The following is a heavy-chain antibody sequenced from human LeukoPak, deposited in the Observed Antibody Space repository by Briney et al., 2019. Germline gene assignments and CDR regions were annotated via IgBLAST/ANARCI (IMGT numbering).Heavy chain of an antibody. Sequence: GASVKVPCKASGYTFTDYYMHWVRQAPGQGLEWMGWLDPNSGGTNYAQKFQGRVTMTRDTSISTAYMELSSLRSEDTAVYYCARDGVPYYYGSGTYYYYYTDVWGKGTTVTISS. D-gene: IGHD3-10*01. CDR1: GYTFTDYY. CDR3: ARDGVPYYYGSGTYYYYYTDV. V-gene: IGHV1-2*02. J-gene: IGHJ6*03. CDR2: LDPNSGGT.